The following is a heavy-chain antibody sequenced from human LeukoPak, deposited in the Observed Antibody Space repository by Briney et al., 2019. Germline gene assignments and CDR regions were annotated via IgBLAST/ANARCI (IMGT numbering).Heavy chain of an antibody. V-gene: IGHV3-53*01. D-gene: IGHD3-10*01. CDR1: GFIVSSNY. Sequence: GGSLRLSCADSGFIVSSNYMSWVRQVPGKGLEWVSVIYSGGSTYYADSVKGRFTISRDNSKNTLYLQMNSLRAEDTAVYYCARGLYYFDYWGQGTLVTVSS. CDR2: IYSGGST. CDR3: ARGLYYFDY. J-gene: IGHJ4*02.